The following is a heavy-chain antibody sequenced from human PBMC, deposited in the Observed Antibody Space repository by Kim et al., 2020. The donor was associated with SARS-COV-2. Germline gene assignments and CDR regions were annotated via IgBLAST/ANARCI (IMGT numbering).Heavy chain of an antibody. V-gene: IGHV3-13*01. CDR3: ARGGCSGGSCYPEYFQH. Sequence: GGSLRLSCAASGFTFSSYDMHWVRQATGKGLEWVSAIGTAGDTYYPGSVKGRFTISRENAKNSLYLQMNSLRAGDTAVYYCARGGCSGGSCYPEYFQHWGQSTLVTVSS. D-gene: IGHD2-15*01. CDR2: IGTAGDT. J-gene: IGHJ1*01. CDR1: GFTFSSYD.